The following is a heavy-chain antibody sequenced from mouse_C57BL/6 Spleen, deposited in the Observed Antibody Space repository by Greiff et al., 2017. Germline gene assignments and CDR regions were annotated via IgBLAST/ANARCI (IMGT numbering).Heavy chain of an antibody. D-gene: IGHD4-1*02. J-gene: IGHJ2*01. CDR2: INPSYGTT. CDR1: GYSFTNYN. V-gene: IGHV1-39*01. Sequence: EVQLQQSGPELVKPGASVKISCKASGYSFTNYNMNWVKQSNGKSLEWIGVINPSYGTTSYNQKFKGKAPLTVDKTSSTAYMQLISLTSEDTSVYYCARRTPNWRYFDYWGKGTTLTVSS. CDR3: ARRTPNWRYFDY.